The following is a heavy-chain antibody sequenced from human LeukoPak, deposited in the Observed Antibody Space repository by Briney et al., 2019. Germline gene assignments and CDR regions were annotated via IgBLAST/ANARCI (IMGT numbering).Heavy chain of an antibody. CDR1: EFPFRNYA. Sequence: GGSLRLSCAASEFPFRNYAMSWVRQAPGKGLEWVSAITDSGGNTYHADSVKGRFTTSRDNPKNTLFLQMYSLRVEDTAVYYCAKGSSSSRPYYFDYWGQGTLVTVSS. CDR3: AKGSSSSRPYYFDY. D-gene: IGHD6-6*01. CDR2: ITDSGGNT. J-gene: IGHJ4*02. V-gene: IGHV3-23*01.